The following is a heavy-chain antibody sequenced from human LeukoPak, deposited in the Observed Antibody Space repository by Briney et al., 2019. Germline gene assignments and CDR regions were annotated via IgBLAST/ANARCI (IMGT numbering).Heavy chain of an antibody. Sequence: PGGSLRLSCAASGFTFSSYGMHWVRQAPGKGLEWVAVIWYDGSNKYYADSVKGRFTISRDNSKNTLYLQVNSLRAEDTAVYYCARDELGIQYYFDYWGQGTLVTVSS. D-gene: IGHD7-27*01. J-gene: IGHJ4*02. V-gene: IGHV3-33*01. CDR3: ARDELGIQYYFDY. CDR2: IWYDGSNK. CDR1: GFTFSSYG.